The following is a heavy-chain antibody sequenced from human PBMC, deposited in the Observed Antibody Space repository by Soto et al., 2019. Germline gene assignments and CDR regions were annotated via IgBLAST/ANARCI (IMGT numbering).Heavy chain of an antibody. CDR1: GFAFNNYG. D-gene: IGHD2-2*01. Sequence: GSLRLSCTVSGFAFNNYGINWVRQAPGQGLEWVSSISKSDYTYYSDSVKGRFTISRDNAKNSVSLQMNTLRVEDTAVYYCAREDSIIIPAVSDFWGQGTLVTVSS. J-gene: IGHJ4*02. V-gene: IGHV3-21*01. CDR3: AREDSIIIPAVSDF. CDR2: ISKSDYT.